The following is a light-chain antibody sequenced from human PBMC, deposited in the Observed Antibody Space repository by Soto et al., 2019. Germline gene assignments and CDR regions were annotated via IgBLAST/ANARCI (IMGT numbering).Light chain of an antibody. V-gene: IGKV2-30*01. CDR3: MQGRHWPWT. Sequence: VVVTQSPLSLPVTLGQPASISCRSSQSLVYSDGTTFLNWFQQRPGQPPRRLLYKVSKRDSGVPARLSGSGSGADFTLIISKFEAEDFGVYYCMQGRHWPWTFGQGTKVEI. J-gene: IGKJ1*01. CDR1: QSLVYSDGTTF. CDR2: KVS.